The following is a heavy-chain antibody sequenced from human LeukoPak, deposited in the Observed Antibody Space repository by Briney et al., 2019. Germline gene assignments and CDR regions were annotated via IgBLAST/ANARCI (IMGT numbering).Heavy chain of an antibody. CDR2: ITHFGRT. CDR1: GGSSSSYY. J-gene: IGHJ4*02. D-gene: IGHD4-17*01. Sequence: SETLSLTCAVYGGSSSSYYWSWIRQPPGKGLEWISEITHFGRTNYNPSPKSRRSISVDTSTNQFSLKLSYGTGADTAVYYCSGIYGDYSAFCYWGQGTLVTVSS. V-gene: IGHV4-34*01. CDR3: SGIYGDYSAFCY.